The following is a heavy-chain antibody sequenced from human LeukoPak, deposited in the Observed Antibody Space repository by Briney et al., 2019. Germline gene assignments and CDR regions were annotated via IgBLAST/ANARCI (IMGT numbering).Heavy chain of an antibody. Sequence: SVKVSCKASGFTFTSSAMQWVRQARGQRLEWIGWIVVGSGNTNYAQKFQERVTITRDMSTSTAYMELSSLRSEDTAAYYCAAKGYGGNSDAFDIWGQGTMVTVSS. CDR1: GFTFTSSA. CDR2: IVVGSGNT. CDR3: AAKGYGGNSDAFDI. V-gene: IGHV1-58*02. J-gene: IGHJ3*02. D-gene: IGHD4-23*01.